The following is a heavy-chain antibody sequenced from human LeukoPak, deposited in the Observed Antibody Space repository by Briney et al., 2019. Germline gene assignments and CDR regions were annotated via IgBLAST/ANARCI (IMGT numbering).Heavy chain of an antibody. CDR3: ARSTDSSSWCYFDY. Sequence: TCTVSGASISSYDWSWIRQPPGKXLEWIGYIYHSGSTYYNPSLKSRVTISVDRSKNQFSLKLSSVTAADTAVYYCARSTDSSSWCYFDYWGQGTLVTVSS. CDR2: IYHSGST. CDR1: GASISSYD. D-gene: IGHD6-13*01. V-gene: IGHV4-59*12. J-gene: IGHJ4*02.